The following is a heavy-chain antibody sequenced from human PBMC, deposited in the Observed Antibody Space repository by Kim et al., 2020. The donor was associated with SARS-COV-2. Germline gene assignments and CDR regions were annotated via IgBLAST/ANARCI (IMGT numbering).Heavy chain of an antibody. CDR1: GFTVSSNY. J-gene: IGHJ6*02. Sequence: GGSLRLSCAASGFTVSSNYMSWVRQAPGKGLEWVSVIYSGGSTYYADSVKGRFTISRDNSKNTLYLQMNSLRAEDTAVYYCARVVAAAGYYYYYGMDVWGQGTTVTVSS. CDR3: ARVVAAAGYYYYYGMDV. CDR2: IYSGGST. V-gene: IGHV3-66*01. D-gene: IGHD6-13*01.